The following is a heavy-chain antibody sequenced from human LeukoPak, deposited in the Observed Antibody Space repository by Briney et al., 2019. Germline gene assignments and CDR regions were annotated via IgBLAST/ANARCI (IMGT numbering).Heavy chain of an antibody. CDR2: ISGSGGST. CDR1: GFTFSSYG. D-gene: IGHD3-22*01. V-gene: IGHV3-23*01. J-gene: IGHJ4*02. Sequence: GGSLRLSCAASGFTFSSYGMSWVRQAPGKGLEWVSAISGSGGSTYYADSVKGRFTISRDNSKNTLYLQMNSLRAEDTAVYYCARRRPYYYDSSGYLDYWGQGTLVTVSS. CDR3: ARRRPYYYDSSGYLDY.